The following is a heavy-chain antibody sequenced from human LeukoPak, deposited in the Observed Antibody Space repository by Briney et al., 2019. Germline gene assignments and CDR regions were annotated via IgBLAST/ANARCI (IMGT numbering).Heavy chain of an antibody. Sequence: GGSLRLSCAASGFTFGSYGMHWVHQAPGKGLEWVAFIRYDGSNKYYADSVKGRFTISRDNSKNTLYLQMNSLRAEDTAVYYCANARQYYYDSSGPWDYWGQGTLVTVSS. D-gene: IGHD3-22*01. V-gene: IGHV3-30*02. CDR2: IRYDGSNK. CDR3: ANARQYYYDSSGPWDY. CDR1: GFTFGSYG. J-gene: IGHJ4*02.